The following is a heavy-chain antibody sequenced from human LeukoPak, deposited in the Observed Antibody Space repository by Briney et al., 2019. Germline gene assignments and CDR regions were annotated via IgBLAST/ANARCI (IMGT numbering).Heavy chain of an antibody. CDR2: ISYDGSNK. CDR1: GFTFSSYA. D-gene: IGHD1-1*01. CDR3: ATLTTNHEGDY. Sequence: GGSLRLSCAASGFTFSSYAMHWVRQAPGKGLEWVAVISYDGSNKYYADSVKGRFTISRDNSKNTLYLQMNSLRDEDTAVYYCATLTTNHEGDYWGQGTLVTVSS. J-gene: IGHJ4*02. V-gene: IGHV3-30-3*01.